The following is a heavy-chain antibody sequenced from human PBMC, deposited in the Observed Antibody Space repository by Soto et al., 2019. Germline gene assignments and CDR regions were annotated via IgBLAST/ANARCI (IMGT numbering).Heavy chain of an antibody. D-gene: IGHD1-26*01. Sequence: SETLSLTCTVSGGSISSGGYYWNWIRQHPGKGLEWIGYIYYSGSTYYNPSLKSRVTISVDRSKNQFSLKLNSVTAADTAVYYCARSEATGLDYWGQGTLVTVSS. J-gene: IGHJ4*02. V-gene: IGHV4-31*03. CDR2: IYYSGST. CDR3: ARSEATGLDY. CDR1: GGSISSGGYY.